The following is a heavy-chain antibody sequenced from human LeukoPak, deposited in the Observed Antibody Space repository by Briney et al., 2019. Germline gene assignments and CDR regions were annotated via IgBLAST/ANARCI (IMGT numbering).Heavy chain of an antibody. CDR2: IKQDGSEK. CDR3: ARDQSYDSSGYYFGY. CDR1: GFTFSSYW. J-gene: IGHJ4*02. Sequence: GGSLRLSCAASGFTFSSYWMSWVRQAPGKGREWLANIKQDGSEKYYVDSVKGRFTISRDNAKNSLYLQMNSLRAEDTAVYYCARDQSYDSSGYYFGYWGQGTLVTVSS. D-gene: IGHD3-22*01. V-gene: IGHV3-7*01.